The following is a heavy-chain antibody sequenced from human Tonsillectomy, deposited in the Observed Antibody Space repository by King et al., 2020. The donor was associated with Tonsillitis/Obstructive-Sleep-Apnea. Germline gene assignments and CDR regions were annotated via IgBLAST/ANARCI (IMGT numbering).Heavy chain of an antibody. Sequence: VQLVESGGGLVKPGGSLRLSCAASGFTFSNAWMSWVRQAPGKGLEWVGRIKSKTDGGTTDYAAPVKGRFTISRDDSKNTLYLQMNSLKTEDTAVYYCTTEGTPLTYYDFWSGYYQIDYWGQGTLVTVSS. CDR2: IKSKTDGGTT. CDR3: TTEGTPLTYYDFWSGYYQIDY. V-gene: IGHV3-15*01. D-gene: IGHD3-3*01. CDR1: GFTFSNAW. J-gene: IGHJ4*02.